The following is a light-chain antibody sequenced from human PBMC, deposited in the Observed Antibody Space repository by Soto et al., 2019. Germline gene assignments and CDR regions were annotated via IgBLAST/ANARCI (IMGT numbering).Light chain of an antibody. CDR2: DVS. J-gene: IGLJ2*01. Sequence: QSALTQPRSVSGSPGQSGTISCTGTSSDVGGYNSVSWYQQYPGKAPKLIIYDVSQRPSGVPDRFSGSKSGNTASLTISGPQAEDEADYHRCSYLGRYTSVLFGGGTKLTVL. CDR1: SSDVGGYNS. V-gene: IGLV2-11*01. CDR3: CSYLGRYTSVL.